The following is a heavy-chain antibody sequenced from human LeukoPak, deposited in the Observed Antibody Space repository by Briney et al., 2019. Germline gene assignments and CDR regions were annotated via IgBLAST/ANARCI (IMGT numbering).Heavy chain of an antibody. CDR2: ISGSGSNT. CDR3: ARRTVTRDWYFDL. CDR1: RFTFSNYA. Sequence: GGSLRPSCAASRFTFSNYAMSWVRQAPGKGLEWVSAISGSGSNTYYADSVKGRFTISRDNAKNSLYLQMNSLRAEDTAVYYCARRTVTRDWYFDLWGRGTLVTVSS. D-gene: IGHD4-17*01. V-gene: IGHV3-23*01. J-gene: IGHJ2*01.